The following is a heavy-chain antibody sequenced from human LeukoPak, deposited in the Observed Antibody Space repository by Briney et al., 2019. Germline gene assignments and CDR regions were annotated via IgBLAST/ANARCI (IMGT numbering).Heavy chain of an antibody. J-gene: IGHJ5*02. Sequence: SETLSLTCTVSGGSISSSSYYWGWIRQPPGKGLEWIGSIYYSGSTYYNPSLKSRVTISVDTSKNQFSLKLSSVTAADTAVYYCARDEVHYYDSSGYWNWFDPWGQGTLVTVSS. V-gene: IGHV4-39*07. CDR1: GGSISSSSYY. CDR3: ARDEVHYYDSSGYWNWFDP. CDR2: IYYSGST. D-gene: IGHD3-22*01.